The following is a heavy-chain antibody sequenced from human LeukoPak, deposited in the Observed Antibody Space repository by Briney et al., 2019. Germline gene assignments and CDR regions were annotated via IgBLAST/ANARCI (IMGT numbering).Heavy chain of an antibody. D-gene: IGHD6-25*01. V-gene: IGHV4-59*01. J-gene: IGHJ3*01. CDR1: GGSISSYY. CDR2: LYYSGAT. Sequence: PSETLSLTCTVSGGSISSYYWSWIRQPPGKGLERIGWLYYSGATSYNPSLKSRVTLSVDTSRNQFSLNLNSVTAADTAVYYCARYGSNSGWKSFDVWGHGTMVTVSS. CDR3: ARYGSNSGWKSFDV.